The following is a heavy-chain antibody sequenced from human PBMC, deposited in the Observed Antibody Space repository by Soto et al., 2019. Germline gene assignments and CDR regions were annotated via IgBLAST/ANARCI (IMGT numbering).Heavy chain of an antibody. CDR1: GFTVSSNY. Sequence: GGSQRLSSTASGFTVSSNYRSWVRQAPGKGLEWVSVIYSGGSTYYADSVKGRFTISRDNSKNTLYLQMNSLRAEDTAVYYCARDDYDILTGYYSGYWGQGTLVTVSS. CDR2: IYSGGST. D-gene: IGHD3-9*01. J-gene: IGHJ4*02. CDR3: ARDDYDILTGYYSGY. V-gene: IGHV3-66*01.